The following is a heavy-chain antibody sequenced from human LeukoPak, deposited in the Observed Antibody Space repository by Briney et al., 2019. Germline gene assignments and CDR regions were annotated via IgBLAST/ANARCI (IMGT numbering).Heavy chain of an antibody. CDR1: GGSISNYY. V-gene: IGHV4-59*01. CDR2: IYYSGST. Sequence: SETLSLTCTVSGGSISNYYWSWIRQPPGKGLEWIGYIYYSGSTNYNPSLKSRVTISVDTSKNQFSLKLSSVTAADTAVYYCARDVVVAATSYGMDVWGQGTTVTVSS. D-gene: IGHD2-15*01. CDR3: ARDVVVAATSYGMDV. J-gene: IGHJ6*02.